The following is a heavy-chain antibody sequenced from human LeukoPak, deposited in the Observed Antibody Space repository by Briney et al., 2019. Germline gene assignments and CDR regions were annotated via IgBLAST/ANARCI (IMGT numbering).Heavy chain of an antibody. CDR1: GFTFSSYS. CDR3: ARDPGIAAAGNF. Sequence: GGSLRLSCAASGFTFSSYSMNWVRQAPGKGLEWVSSISSSSSYIYYADSAKGRFTISRDNAKNSLYQQMNSLRAEDTAVYYCARDPGIAAAGNFWGQGTLVTVSS. J-gene: IGHJ4*02. V-gene: IGHV3-21*01. D-gene: IGHD6-13*01. CDR2: ISSSSSYI.